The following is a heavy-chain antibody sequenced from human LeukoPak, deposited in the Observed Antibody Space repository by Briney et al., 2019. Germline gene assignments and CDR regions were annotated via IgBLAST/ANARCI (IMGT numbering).Heavy chain of an antibody. V-gene: IGHV3-21*01. CDR1: GFTLSSYS. J-gene: IGHJ3*02. CDR3: ARDRAERQWYDSSGYYHDAFYI. D-gene: IGHD3-22*01. CDR2: INTRRRYI. Sequence: GGPLRLSCAPSGFTLSSYSVTWVRQAPRKEVECGSSINTRRRYIYYADSGKGRFTISRDNAKNSLYLQMNSLRAEDTAVYYCARDRAERQWYDSSGYYHDAFYIWGQGTMVTVSS.